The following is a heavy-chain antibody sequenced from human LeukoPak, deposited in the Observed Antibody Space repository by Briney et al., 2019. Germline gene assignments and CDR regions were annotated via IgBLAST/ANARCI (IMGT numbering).Heavy chain of an antibody. CDR2: ISSGSSYI. V-gene: IGHV3-21*01. CDR3: ARDRYCGSTSCYHGDFDY. D-gene: IGHD2-2*01. CDR1: GCIFSTYS. J-gene: IGHJ4*02. Sequence: GGSLRLSCAASGCIFSTYSMNWVRQAPGKGLEWVSSISSGSSYIYYADSVKGRFTISRDNAKNSLYLQMNSLRAEDTAVYYCARDRYCGSTSCYHGDFDYWGQGTLVTVSS.